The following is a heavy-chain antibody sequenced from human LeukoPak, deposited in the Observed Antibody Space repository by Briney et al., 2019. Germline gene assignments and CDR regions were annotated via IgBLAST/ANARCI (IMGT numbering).Heavy chain of an antibody. J-gene: IGHJ5*02. CDR2: IYHSGST. V-gene: IGHV4-38-2*02. D-gene: IGHD5-18*01. Sequence: PSETLSLTCTVSGYSISSGYYWGWIRQPPGKGLEWIGSIYHSGSTYYNPSLKSRVTISVDTSKNQFSLKLSSVTAADTAVYYCARGAREDSYGPNWFDPWGQGTLVTVSS. CDR3: ARGAREDSYGPNWFDP. CDR1: GYSISSGYY.